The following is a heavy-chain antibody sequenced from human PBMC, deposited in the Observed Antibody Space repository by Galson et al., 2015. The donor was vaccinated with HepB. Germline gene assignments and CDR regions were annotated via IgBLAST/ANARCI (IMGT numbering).Heavy chain of an antibody. Sequence: SLRLSCAASGFTVTDNYMTWVRQAPGKGLQWVSSIYSGGKTYYADSVKGRFTISRDTSNNTLYLQMNTLRADDTAAYYCVRAKGKEWYFALWGRGTLISVS. V-gene: IGHV3-53*01. CDR1: GFTVTDNY. CDR3: VRAKGKEWYFAL. CDR2: IYSGGKT. J-gene: IGHJ2*01. D-gene: IGHD4-23*01.